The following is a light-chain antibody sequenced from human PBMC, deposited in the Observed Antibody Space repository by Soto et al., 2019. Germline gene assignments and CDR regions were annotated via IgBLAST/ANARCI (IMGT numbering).Light chain of an antibody. CDR1: QDISNY. Sequence: DIQMTQSPSSLSASVGDRVTITCQASQDISNYLNWYQQKPGKAPKLLIYGASSLEPGVPSRFSGSGSGTDFTFTISSLQPEDFATYYCQQCDNLPLTFGGVTMVEIK. CDR3: QQCDNLPLT. V-gene: IGKV1-33*01. CDR2: GAS. J-gene: IGKJ4*01.